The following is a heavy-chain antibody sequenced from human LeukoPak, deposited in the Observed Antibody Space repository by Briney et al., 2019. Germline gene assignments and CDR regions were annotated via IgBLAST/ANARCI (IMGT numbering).Heavy chain of an antibody. D-gene: IGHD3-10*01. CDR3: ARAVEFGGSGHYYGMDV. V-gene: IGHV4-34*01. CDR1: GGSFSGYY. Sequence: SETLSLTCAVYGGSFSGYYWSWIRQPPGKGLEWIGEINHSGSTNYNPSLKSRVTISVDTSKNQFSLKLSSVTAADTAVYYCARAVEFGGSGHYYGMDVWGQGTTVTVSS. J-gene: IGHJ6*02. CDR2: INHSGST.